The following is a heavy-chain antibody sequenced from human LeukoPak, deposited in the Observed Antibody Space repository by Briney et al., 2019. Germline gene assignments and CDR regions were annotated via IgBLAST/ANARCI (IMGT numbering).Heavy chain of an antibody. CDR1: GYTFTGYY. CDR3: ARGVRIFGVVTWDY. V-gene: IGHV1-2*02. CDR2: INPNSGGT. D-gene: IGHD3-3*01. J-gene: IGHJ4*02. Sequence: ASVKVSCKASGYTFTGYYMHWVRQAPGQGREWMGWINPNSGGTNYAQKFQGRVTMTRDTSISTAYMELSRLRSDDTAVYYCARGVRIFGVVTWDYWGQGTLVTVSS.